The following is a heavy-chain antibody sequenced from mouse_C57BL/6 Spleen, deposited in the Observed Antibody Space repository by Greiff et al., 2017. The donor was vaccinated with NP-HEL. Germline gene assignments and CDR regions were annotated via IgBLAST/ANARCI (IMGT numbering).Heavy chain of an antibody. CDR1: GFTFSSYG. CDR3: ARHGLSITTVVAQFDY. J-gene: IGHJ2*01. CDR2: ISSGGSYT. Sequence: QRVESGGDLVKPGGSLKLSCAASGFTFSSYGMSWVRQTPDKRLEWVATISSGGSYTYYPDSVKGRFTISRDNAKNTLYLQMSSLKSEDTAMYYCARHGLSITTVVAQFDYWGQGTTLTVSS. V-gene: IGHV5-6*01. D-gene: IGHD1-1*01.